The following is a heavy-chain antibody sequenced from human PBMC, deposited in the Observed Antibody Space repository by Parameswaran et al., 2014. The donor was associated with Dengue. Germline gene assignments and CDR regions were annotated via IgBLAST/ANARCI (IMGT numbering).Heavy chain of an antibody. Sequence: RWIRQPPRKGLEWVSAISGSGGSTYYADSVKGRFTISRDNSKNTLYLQMNSLRAEDTAVYYCAKVLGGDYGDYWGQGTLVTVSS. CDR3: AKVLGGDYGDY. CDR2: ISGSGGST. D-gene: IGHD3-16*01. V-gene: IGHV3-23*01. J-gene: IGHJ4*02.